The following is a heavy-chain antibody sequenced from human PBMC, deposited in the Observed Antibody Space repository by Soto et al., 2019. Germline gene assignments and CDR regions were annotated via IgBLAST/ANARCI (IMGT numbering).Heavy chain of an antibody. CDR1: GGSISSSSYY. CDR2: IYYSGST. V-gene: IGHV4-39*01. Sequence: SETLSLTCTVSGGSISSSSYYWGWIRQPPGKGLEWIGSIYYSGSTYYNPSLKSRVTISVDTSKNQFSLKLSSVTAADTAVYYCARHASGATPLGGYYFDYWGQGTLVTVSS. J-gene: IGHJ4*02. D-gene: IGHD5-12*01. CDR3: ARHASGATPLGGYYFDY.